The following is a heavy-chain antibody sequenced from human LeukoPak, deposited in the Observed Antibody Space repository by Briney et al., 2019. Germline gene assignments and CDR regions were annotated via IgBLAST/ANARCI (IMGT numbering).Heavy chain of an antibody. V-gene: IGHV1-18*01. Sequence: ASVKVSCKASGGTFTNYAISWVRQAPGHELKWMGWISAYNGNTNYAQKLQGRVTMTTDTSTSTAYMGLRSLRSDDTAVYYCARSNTINYYYDGMDVWGQGTTVTVSS. CDR2: ISAYNGNT. CDR3: ARSNTINYYYDGMDV. CDR1: GGTFTNYA. D-gene: IGHD3-9*01. J-gene: IGHJ6*02.